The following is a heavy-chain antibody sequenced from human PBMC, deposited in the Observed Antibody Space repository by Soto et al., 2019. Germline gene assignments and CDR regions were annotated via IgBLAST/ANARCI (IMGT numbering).Heavy chain of an antibody. CDR3: ARAPQNACGDYDAFDM. J-gene: IGHJ3*02. V-gene: IGHV1-18*01. Sequence: ASVKVSCKASGYTFTSYAISWVRQAPGQGLEWMGWISAYNGNTNYAEKLQGRVTVTTDTPMSTAYMELRSLRSDDTAVYYCARAPQNACGDYDAFDMWGQGTMVTVSS. D-gene: IGHD4-17*01. CDR2: ISAYNGNT. CDR1: GYTFTSYA.